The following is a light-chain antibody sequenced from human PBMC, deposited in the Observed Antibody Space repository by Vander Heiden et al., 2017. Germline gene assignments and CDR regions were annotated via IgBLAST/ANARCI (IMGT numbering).Light chain of an antibody. CDR3: QQYGSSLYT. CDR2: GAS. V-gene: IGKV3-20*01. J-gene: IGKJ2*01. CDR1: QSVSSSY. Sequence: EIVLTPSPGPLSLSPGERATLSCRASQSVSSSYLAWYQQKPGQAPRLLIYGASSRATGIPDRFSGSGSGTDFTLTISRLEPEDVAVYYCQQYGSSLYTFGQGTKLEIK.